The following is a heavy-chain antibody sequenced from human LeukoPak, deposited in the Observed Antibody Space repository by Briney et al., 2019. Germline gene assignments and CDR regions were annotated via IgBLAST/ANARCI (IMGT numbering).Heavy chain of an antibody. CDR3: ARGHVGSYAYXYYYXMDX. D-gene: IGHD2-8*01. V-gene: IGHV4-34*01. J-gene: IGHJ6*02. CDR2: INHSVST. CDR1: GGSFSGYY. Sequence: SETLSLTCAVYGGSFSGYYWSWIRQPPKKGLEWIGEINHSVSTNYNPSLKSRVTISVDTSKNQFSLKVRSVTAADTAVYYCARGHVGSYAYXYYYXMDXXXXXXXVTVSS.